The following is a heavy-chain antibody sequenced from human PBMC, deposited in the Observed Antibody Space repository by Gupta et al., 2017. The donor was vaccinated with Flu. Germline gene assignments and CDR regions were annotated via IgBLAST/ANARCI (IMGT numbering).Heavy chain of an antibody. CDR3: ARTRGGPGSNWLDP. J-gene: IGHJ5*02. Sequence: QVQLQESGPGLLKPSETLSLTCTVSGGSMSGYFWSWIRQPPGKGLEWLGYMSSSGTSTYTPSLASRLGISVDPSRAQFSLRLSSLTAADTAIYYCARTRGGPGSNWLDPWGQGTLVTVSS. V-gene: IGHV4-4*09. CDR2: MSSSGTS. D-gene: IGHD3-10*01. CDR1: GGSMSGYF.